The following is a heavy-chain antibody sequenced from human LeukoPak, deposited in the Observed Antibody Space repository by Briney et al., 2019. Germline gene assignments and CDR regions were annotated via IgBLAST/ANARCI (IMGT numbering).Heavy chain of an antibody. V-gene: IGHV3-23*01. Sequence: PGGSLRLSCAASGFTFDSYAMNWVRQAPGKGLEWVSAISSSGGSTYYADSEKGRFTISRDNSKNTLYLQMNSLRAEDTAVYYCAKDDSADAATADFDYWGQGTLVTVSS. CDR3: AKDDSADAATADFDY. CDR1: GFTFDSYA. CDR2: ISSSGGST. J-gene: IGHJ4*02. D-gene: IGHD6-13*01.